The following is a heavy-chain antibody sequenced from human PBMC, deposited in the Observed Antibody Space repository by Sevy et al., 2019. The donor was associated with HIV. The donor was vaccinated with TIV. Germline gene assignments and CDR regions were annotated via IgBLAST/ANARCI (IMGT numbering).Heavy chain of an antibody. CDR2: INSDGSST. V-gene: IGHV3-74*01. CDR3: ARETVAFDY. D-gene: IGHD4-17*01. Sequence: GGSLRLSCAASEFTFSSYLMNWVRQAPGKGLVWVSRINSDGSSTNYSDSVKGRFTISRDNAKNTLYLQMNSLRAEDTAVYYCARETVAFDYWGHGTLVTVSS. J-gene: IGHJ4*01. CDR1: EFTFSSYL.